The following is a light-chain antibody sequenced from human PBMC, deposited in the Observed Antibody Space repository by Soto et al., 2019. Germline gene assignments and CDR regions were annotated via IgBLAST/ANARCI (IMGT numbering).Light chain of an antibody. CDR2: VAS. Sequence: EVVMTQSPATLSVSPGERATLSFRASQSVSSNLAWYQQKPGQAPRLLIYVASTRATGIPARFSGSGSGTEFTLTISSLQSEDFAVYYCQQYNNWPQTFGRGTKVEIK. V-gene: IGKV3-15*01. J-gene: IGKJ1*01. CDR1: QSVSSN. CDR3: QQYNNWPQT.